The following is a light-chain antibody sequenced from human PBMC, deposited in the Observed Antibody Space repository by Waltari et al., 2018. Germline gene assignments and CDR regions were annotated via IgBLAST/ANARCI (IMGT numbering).Light chain of an antibody. Sequence: IVMTQSPLSLPVTPGEPASISSRSSQTLLHSNGYTYLDWYLQKPGQSPQLLIHLVSTRASGVPDRFSGSGSGTDFTLKINRVEAEDVGVFYCMQALQTPYTFGQGTRLEIK. J-gene: IGKJ2*01. CDR2: LVS. CDR1: QTLLHSNGYTY. V-gene: IGKV2-28*01. CDR3: MQALQTPYT.